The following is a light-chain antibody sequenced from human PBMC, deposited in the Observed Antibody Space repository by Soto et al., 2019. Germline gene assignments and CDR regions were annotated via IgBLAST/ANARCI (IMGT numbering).Light chain of an antibody. CDR2: GAS. V-gene: IGKV3-20*01. CDR3: QQYASSPLT. J-gene: IGKJ4*01. Sequence: EIVLTQSPGTLSLSPGERAKLSCRASQSVGRNYLAWYQQKPGQDPRLLIHGASSRATGIPDRFSGSGSGTDFTLTISRLEPEDFAVYYCQQYASSPLTFGGGTKVEIK. CDR1: QSVGRNY.